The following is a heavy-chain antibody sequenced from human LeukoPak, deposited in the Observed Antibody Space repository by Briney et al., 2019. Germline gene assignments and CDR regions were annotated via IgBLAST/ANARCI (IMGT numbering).Heavy chain of an antibody. CDR2: ISSSGSTI. V-gene: IGHV3-48*04. D-gene: IGHD3-22*01. CDR1: GFTFSSYS. CDR3: AREKHYYDSSGYSD. J-gene: IGHJ4*02. Sequence: PGGSLRLSCAASGFTFSSYSMNWVRQAPGKGLEWVSYISSSGSTIYYADSVKGRFTISRDNAKNSLYLQMNSLRAEDTAVYYCAREKHYYDSSGYSDWSQGTLVTVSS.